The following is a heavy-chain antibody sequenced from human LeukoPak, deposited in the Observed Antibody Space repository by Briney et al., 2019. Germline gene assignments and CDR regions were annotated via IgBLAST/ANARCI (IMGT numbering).Heavy chain of an antibody. CDR2: IKSKTDGGTT. V-gene: IGHV3-15*01. CDR3: TTDPEYSGSYLHDY. Sequence: RGSPRLSCAASGFTFSNAWMSWVRQAPGKGLEWVGRIKSKTDGGTTDYAAPVNSRFTISRDDPKNTLYLQMNSLKAEDTAVYYCTTDPEYSGSYLHDYWGQGTLVTVSS. J-gene: IGHJ4*02. D-gene: IGHD1-26*01. CDR1: GFTFSNAW.